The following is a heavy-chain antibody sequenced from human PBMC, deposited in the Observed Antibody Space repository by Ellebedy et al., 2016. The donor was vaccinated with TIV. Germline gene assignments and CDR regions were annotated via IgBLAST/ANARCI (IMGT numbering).Heavy chain of an antibody. CDR1: GFSFSSYW. J-gene: IGHJ6*02. CDR3: ARDGAYGDYAPGQYGMDV. D-gene: IGHD4-17*01. Sequence: GGSLRLSCAVSGFSFSSYWMSWVRQAPGKGLEWVANIRQDGTKNFVDSVKGRFSISRDKPHNSLYLQMNSLRVEDTAVYYCARDGAYGDYAPGQYGMDVWGQGTTVIVS. CDR2: IRQDGTK. V-gene: IGHV3-7*03.